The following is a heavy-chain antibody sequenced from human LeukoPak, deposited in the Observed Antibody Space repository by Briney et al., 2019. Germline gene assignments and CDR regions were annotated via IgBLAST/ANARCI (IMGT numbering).Heavy chain of an antibody. D-gene: IGHD3-22*01. CDR1: GYTFTGYY. J-gene: IGHJ4*02. CDR2: INPNSGGT. CDR3: ARDLYYYDSSGYSGY. V-gene: IGHV1-2*02. Sequence: ASVKVSCKASGYTFTGYYMHWVRQAPGQGLEWMGWINPNSGGTNYAQKFQGRVTMTRDTSISTAYMELSRLRSDDTAVYYCARDLYYYDSSGYSGYWGQGTLVTVSS.